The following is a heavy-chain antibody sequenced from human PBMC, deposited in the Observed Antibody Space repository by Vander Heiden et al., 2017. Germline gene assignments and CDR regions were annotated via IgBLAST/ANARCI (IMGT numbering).Heavy chain of an antibody. J-gene: IGHJ4*02. V-gene: IGHV4-39*01. Sequence: QLQLQEPGPGLVKPSETLSLTCTVTGDSLSSGTLYWGWVRQPPGKGLELIGTIYYSGRTFDKPSLRSRATISVDTSKNQFSLKLNSVTAADTAVYYCARKRYSSGWDFDYWGQGVLVTVSS. CDR2: IYYSGRT. D-gene: IGHD6-19*01. CDR1: GDSLSSGTLY. CDR3: ARKRYSSGWDFDY.